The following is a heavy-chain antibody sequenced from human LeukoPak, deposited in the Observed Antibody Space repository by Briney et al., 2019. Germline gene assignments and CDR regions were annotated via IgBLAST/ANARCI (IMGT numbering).Heavy chain of an antibody. V-gene: IGHV3-49*04. D-gene: IGHD3-10*01. CDR2: IRSKAYGGTT. J-gene: IGHJ4*02. CDR3: TRCWVVRGVMDY. Sequence: GGSLRLSCTASGFTLGDYAMSWVRQAPGKGLEWVGFIRSKAYGGTTEYAASVKGRFTISRDDSKSIAYLQMNSLKTEDTAVYYCTRCWVVRGVMDYWGQGTLVTVSS. CDR1: GFTLGDYA.